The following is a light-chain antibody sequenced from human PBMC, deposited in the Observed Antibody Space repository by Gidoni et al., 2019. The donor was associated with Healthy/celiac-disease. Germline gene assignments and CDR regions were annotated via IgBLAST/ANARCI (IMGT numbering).Light chain of an antibody. V-gene: IGKV4-1*01. CDR2: WAS. J-gene: IGKJ4*01. CDR3: QQYYSTLALT. Sequence: DIVMTQSPDSLAVSLGERATINCKSSQSVLYSSNKKNYLAWYQQKPGQPPKLLIYWASTRESGVPDRFSGSGSGTDFTLTISSLQAEDVAVYYCQQYYSTLALTFGGXTKVEIK. CDR1: QSVLYSSNKKNY.